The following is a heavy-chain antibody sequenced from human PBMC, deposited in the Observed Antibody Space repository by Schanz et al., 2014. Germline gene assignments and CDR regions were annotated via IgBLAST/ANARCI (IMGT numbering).Heavy chain of an antibody. CDR1: GFPFSTYS. Sequence: DVQLVESGGGLVKPGGSLRLSCVASGFPFSTYSIHWVRQAPGKGLEWVSYIRSDNNYIYYAYSVKGRFTISRDNAKNSLFLQMNSRTAEDTAVYYCVREDMVRGIRAFDIWGQGTMVTVSS. J-gene: IGHJ3*02. CDR3: VREDMVRGIRAFDI. CDR2: IRSDNNYI. D-gene: IGHD3-10*01. V-gene: IGHV3-21*01.